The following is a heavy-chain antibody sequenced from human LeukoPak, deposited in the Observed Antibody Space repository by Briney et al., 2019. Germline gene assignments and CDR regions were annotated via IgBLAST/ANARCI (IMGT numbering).Heavy chain of an antibody. CDR3: AKDGTTVTTLNYFDY. Sequence: GGSLRLSCAASGFTFSSYGMHWVRQAPGKGLEWVAIIWYDGSNKYYADSVKGRFTISRDNSKNTLYLQMNSLRAEDTAVYYCAKDGTTVTTLNYFDYWGQGTLVTVSS. D-gene: IGHD4-17*01. CDR1: GFTFSSYG. CDR2: IWYDGSNK. J-gene: IGHJ4*02. V-gene: IGHV3-33*06.